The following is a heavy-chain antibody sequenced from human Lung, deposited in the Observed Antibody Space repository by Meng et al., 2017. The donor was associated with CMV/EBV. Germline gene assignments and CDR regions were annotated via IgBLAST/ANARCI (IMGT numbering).Heavy chain of an antibody. Sequence: LSLXCAASGFNFDDYAMHWVRQGPGKGLEWVSGISWNGNHIGYADSVKGRFTVSRDTAKNSLYLQMNSLRPEDTALYYCVKDVDFYDSSGYSDWGQGTLVTVSS. D-gene: IGHD3-22*01. CDR3: VKDVDFYDSSGYSD. J-gene: IGHJ4*02. CDR1: GFNFDDYA. CDR2: ISWNGNHI. V-gene: IGHV3-9*01.